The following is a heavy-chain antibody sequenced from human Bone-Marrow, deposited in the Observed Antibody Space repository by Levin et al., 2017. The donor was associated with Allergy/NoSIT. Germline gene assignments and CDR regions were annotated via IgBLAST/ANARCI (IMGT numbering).Heavy chain of an antibody. D-gene: IGHD3-3*01. V-gene: IGHV4-34*01. CDR2: INRFGTT. CDR3: ARGRPNHSWSAFYRDY. Sequence: KASETLSLTCGVFGGPLSGYYWYWIRQPPGKGLEWVGDINRFGTTHYNPSLKSRVTISVDTSKNQFSLSLNSVTAADSAVYYCARGRPNHSWSAFYRDYWGQGTLVTVSS. J-gene: IGHJ4*02. CDR1: GGPLSGYY.